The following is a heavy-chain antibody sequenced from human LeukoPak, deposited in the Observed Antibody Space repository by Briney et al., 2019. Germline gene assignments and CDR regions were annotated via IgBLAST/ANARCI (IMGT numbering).Heavy chain of an antibody. CDR3: ARISNHYYFDY. Sequence: KPSETLSLTCTVSGGSISSYYWSWIRQPPGKGLEWIGYIYYSGSTNYNPSLESRVTISVDTSKNQFSLKLSSVTAADTAVYYCARISNHYYFDYWGQGTLVTVSS. D-gene: IGHD1-14*01. CDR1: GGSISSYY. V-gene: IGHV4-59*01. J-gene: IGHJ4*02. CDR2: IYYSGST.